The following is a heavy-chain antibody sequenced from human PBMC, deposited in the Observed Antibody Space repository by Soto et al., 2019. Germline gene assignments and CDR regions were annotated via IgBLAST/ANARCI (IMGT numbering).Heavy chain of an antibody. CDR1: VGSISSGGYD. J-gene: IGHJ6*02. V-gene: IGHV4-31*03. CDR2: IYYSGST. D-gene: IGHD1-1*01. Sequence: SETLCLTCTVSVGSISSGGYDWSWIRQHPGKGLEWIGYIYYSGSTYYNPSLKSRVTISVDTSKNQFSLKLSSVTAADTAVYYCARDVYNDQEDYYGMDVWGQGTTVTVSS. CDR3: ARDVYNDQEDYYGMDV.